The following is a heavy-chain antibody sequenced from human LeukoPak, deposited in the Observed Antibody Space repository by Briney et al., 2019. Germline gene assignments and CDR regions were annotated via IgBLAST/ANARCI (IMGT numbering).Heavy chain of an antibody. J-gene: IGHJ4*02. D-gene: IGHD3-9*01. V-gene: IGHV4-59*06. CDR2: IYYSGST. Sequence: SSETLSLICIVSGGSISNYYWSWIRQHPGKGLEWIGYIYYSGSTYYNPSLKSRVTISVDTSKNQFSLKLSSVTAADTAVYYCARAHQYDIFQTFDYWGQGTLVTVSS. CDR1: GGSISNYY. CDR3: ARAHQYDIFQTFDY.